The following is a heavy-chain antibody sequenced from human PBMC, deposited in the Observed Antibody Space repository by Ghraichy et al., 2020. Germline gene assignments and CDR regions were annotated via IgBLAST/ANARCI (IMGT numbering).Heavy chain of an antibody. D-gene: IGHD3-22*01. J-gene: IGHJ4*02. CDR2: ISGSSSTI. CDR3: ARAYGVVVRDFDD. Sequence: LSLTCAASGFTFSSNSMTWVRQAPGKGLEWVSYISGSSSTIYYADSVKGRFTVSRDNGKKSLYLQMNSLRDEDTAVYYCARAYGVVVRDFDDWGQGTLVIVSS. V-gene: IGHV3-48*02. CDR1: GFTFSSNS.